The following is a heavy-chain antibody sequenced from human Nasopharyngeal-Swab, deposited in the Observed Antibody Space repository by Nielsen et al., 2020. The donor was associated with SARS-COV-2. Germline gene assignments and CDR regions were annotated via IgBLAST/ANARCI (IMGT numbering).Heavy chain of an antibody. CDR1: GFTFSSYA. CDR3: AKADTAMVGYNWFDP. V-gene: IGHV3-23*01. Sequence: GGSLRPSCAASGFTFSSYAMSWVRQAPGKGLEWVSAISGSGGSTYYADSVKGRFTISRDNSKNTLYLQMNSLRAEDTAVYYCAKADTAMVGYNWFDPWGQGTLVTVSS. D-gene: IGHD5-18*01. J-gene: IGHJ5*02. CDR2: ISGSGGST.